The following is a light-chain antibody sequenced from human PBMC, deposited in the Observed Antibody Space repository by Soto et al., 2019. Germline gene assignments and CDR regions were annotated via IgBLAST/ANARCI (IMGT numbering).Light chain of an antibody. CDR3: QRLNTYPFS. Sequence: DIPLTQSPSFLSASVGDRVTITCRTSQDISTSLAWYQQKHGKAPKLLISAASTLQSGVPSTFSGSGSGTDVTLTSTSLQPEDFATYSCQRLNTYPFSSGPGTTV. CDR1: QDISTS. J-gene: IGKJ3*01. CDR2: AAS. V-gene: IGKV1-9*01.